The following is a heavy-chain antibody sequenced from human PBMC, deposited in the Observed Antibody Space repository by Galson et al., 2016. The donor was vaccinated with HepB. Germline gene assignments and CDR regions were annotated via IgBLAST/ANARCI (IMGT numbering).Heavy chain of an antibody. J-gene: IGHJ5*01. V-gene: IGHV1-46*01. Sequence: SVKISCKVSGYSFRSYYIHWVRQVPGQGLEWMGIIDPNDGVTNYTQKLQGRVTMTRDTSTNTLYLELSSLKFEDTAIYYCAREDWLDSWGQGTLVTVSS. CDR3: AREDWLDS. CDR1: GYSFRSYY. CDR2: IDPNDGVT.